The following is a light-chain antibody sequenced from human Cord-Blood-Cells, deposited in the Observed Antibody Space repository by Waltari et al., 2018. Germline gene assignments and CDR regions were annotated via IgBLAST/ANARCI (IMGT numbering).Light chain of an antibody. CDR2: EVS. J-gene: IGLJ1*01. CDR1: SSDVGGYTY. V-gene: IGLV2-14*01. Sequence: QSALTQPASVSGSPGQSITISCTGTSSDVGGYTYVCWYQQHPGKAPKLMIYEVSNRPSGVSNRFSGSKSGNTASLTISGLQAEDEADYYCSSYTSSSTLVFGTGTKVTVL. CDR3: SSYTSSSTLV.